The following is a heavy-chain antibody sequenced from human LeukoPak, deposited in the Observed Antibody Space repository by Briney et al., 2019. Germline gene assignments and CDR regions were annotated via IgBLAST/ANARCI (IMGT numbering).Heavy chain of an antibody. J-gene: IGHJ6*02. V-gene: IGHV1-69*13. CDR1: GGTFSSYA. Sequence: ASVKVSCKASGGTFSSYAISWVRQAPGQGLEWMGGIIPIFGTANYAQKFQGRVTITADESTSTAYMELSSLRSEDTAVYYCARDDTNGMDVWGQGTTVTVSS. CDR2: IIPIFGTA. CDR3: ARDDTNGMDV.